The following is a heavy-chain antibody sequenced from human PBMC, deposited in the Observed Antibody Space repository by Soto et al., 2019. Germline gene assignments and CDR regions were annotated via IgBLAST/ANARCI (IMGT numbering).Heavy chain of an antibody. D-gene: IGHD3-3*01. J-gene: IGHJ6*02. CDR3: AKDPVYYDFWSGYYSSPYYYGMDV. Sequence: GGSLRLSCAASGFTFSSYGMHWVRQAPGKGLEWVAVISYDGSNKYYADSVKGRFTISRDNSKNTLYLQMNSLRAEDTAVYYCAKDPVYYDFWSGYYSSPYYYGMDVWGQGTTVTVSS. CDR2: ISYDGSNK. CDR1: GFTFSSYG. V-gene: IGHV3-30*18.